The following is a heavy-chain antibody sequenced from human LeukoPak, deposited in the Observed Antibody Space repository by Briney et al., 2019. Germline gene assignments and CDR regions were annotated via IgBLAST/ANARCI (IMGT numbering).Heavy chain of an antibody. D-gene: IGHD6-19*01. CDR2: IRYDGSNK. V-gene: IGHV3-30*02. Sequence: GGSLRLSCAASGFTFSSYGMHWVRQAPGKGLEWVAFIRYDGSNKYYADSVKGRFTISRDNSKNTLYLQMNSLRAEDTAVYYCAKEKQWLVQGGYFDYWGQGTLVTVSS. CDR1: GFTFSSYG. J-gene: IGHJ4*02. CDR3: AKEKQWLVQGGYFDY.